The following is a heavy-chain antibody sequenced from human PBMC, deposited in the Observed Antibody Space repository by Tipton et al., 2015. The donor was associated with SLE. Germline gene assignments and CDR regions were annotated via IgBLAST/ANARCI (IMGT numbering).Heavy chain of an antibody. CDR3: AKDRHGGIYHGLEN. D-gene: IGHD2-15*01. V-gene: IGHV3-33*06. J-gene: IGHJ4*02. CDR1: GFIFSSYA. CDR2: IYYDGIRK. Sequence: QVQLVQSGGGVVQPGRSLRLSCAASGFIFSSYAMHWVRQAPGKGLEWVAVIYYDGIRKYYADSVKGRVTISRDSSRNTVFLQMDSLRAEDTAVYYCAKDRHGGIYHGLENWGQGTVVTVSS.